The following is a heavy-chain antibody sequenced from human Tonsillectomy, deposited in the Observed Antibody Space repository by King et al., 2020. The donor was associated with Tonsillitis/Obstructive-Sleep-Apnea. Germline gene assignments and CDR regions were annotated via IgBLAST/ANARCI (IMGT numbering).Heavy chain of an antibody. CDR3: ARGGNGDYGDYDFDY. Sequence: VQLQQGGAGLLKPSETLSLTCAVYGGCFSSYYWSWIRQPPGKGLEWIVEINHSGSTNYNPSLKSRLTISVDTSNNQFSLKLSSVTAADPAVYYCARGGNGDYGDYDFDYWGQGTLVTVSS. CDR2: INHSGST. V-gene: IGHV4-34*01. CDR1: GGCFSSYY. D-gene: IGHD4-17*01. J-gene: IGHJ4*02.